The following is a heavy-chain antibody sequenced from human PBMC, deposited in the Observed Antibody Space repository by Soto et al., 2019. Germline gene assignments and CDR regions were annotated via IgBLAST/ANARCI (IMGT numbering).Heavy chain of an antibody. D-gene: IGHD5-18*01. Sequence: NPSETLSLTCTDSGGSVSSGSYYWSWIRQRPGKGLEWIGYIYYSGSTNYNPSLKSRVTISVDTSKNQFSLKLSSVTAADTAVYYCAGALVDTAMVTFDYWGQGTLVTV. CDR2: IYYSGST. CDR1: GGSVSSGSYY. V-gene: IGHV4-61*01. J-gene: IGHJ4*02. CDR3: AGALVDTAMVTFDY.